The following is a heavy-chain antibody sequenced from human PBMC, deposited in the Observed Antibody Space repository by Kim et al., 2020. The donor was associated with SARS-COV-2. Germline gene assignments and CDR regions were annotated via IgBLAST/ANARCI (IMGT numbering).Heavy chain of an antibody. CDR1: GFTFSSYA. J-gene: IGHJ6*01. Sequence: GGSLRLSCVGSGFTFSSYAMTWVRQAPGKGLEWVSAVSGSAGSTYYADSVKGRFTISRDNSKNTLYLQMNSLRGEDTAVYYCAKDAVGVNYHYYGMDVWG. CDR3: AKDAVGVNYHYYGMDV. V-gene: IGHV3-23*01. CDR2: VSGSAGST. D-gene: IGHD1-26*01.